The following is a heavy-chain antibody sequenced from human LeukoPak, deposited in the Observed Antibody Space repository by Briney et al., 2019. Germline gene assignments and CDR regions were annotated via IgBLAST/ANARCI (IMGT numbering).Heavy chain of an antibody. CDR1: GFTFSNYW. D-gene: IGHD3-9*01. V-gene: IGHV3-7*01. CDR3: ARADYDILTGYPWFDP. Sequence: GSLRLSCAASGFTFSNYWMSWVRQAPGKGLEWVANIKEDGSEKYYVDSVKGRFTISRDNAKNSLYLQMNSLRAEDTAVYYCARADYDILTGYPWFDPWGQGTLVTVSS. CDR2: IKEDGSEK. J-gene: IGHJ5*02.